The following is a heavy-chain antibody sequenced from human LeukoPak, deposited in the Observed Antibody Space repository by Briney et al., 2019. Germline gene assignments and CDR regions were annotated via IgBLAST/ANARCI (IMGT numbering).Heavy chain of an antibody. D-gene: IGHD3-3*01. V-gene: IGHV4-34*01. CDR2: INHSGST. Sequence: SESLSLTFAVYGGSFSGYYWSWIRQPPGKGLEWIGEINHSGSTNYNPSLKSRVTISVDTSKNQFSLKLSSVTAADTAVYYCARDTVYYNFWSGPDAFDIWGQGTMVTVSS. CDR1: GGSFSGYY. CDR3: ARDTVYYNFWSGPDAFDI. J-gene: IGHJ3*02.